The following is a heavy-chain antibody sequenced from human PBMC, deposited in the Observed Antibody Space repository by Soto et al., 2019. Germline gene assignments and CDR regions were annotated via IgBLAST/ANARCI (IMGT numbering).Heavy chain of an antibody. Sequence: QVQLVQSGAEVKKPGSSVKVSCKASGGTFSSYGISWVRQAPGQGLEWMGGIIPIIGTANYAQKFQGRVTITADESTSTAYMELSSLRSEDTAVYYCARPTYYDFWSGYQTGYYYYGMDVWGQGTTVIVSS. V-gene: IGHV1-69*12. CDR2: IIPIIGTA. CDR1: GGTFSSYG. CDR3: ARPTYYDFWSGYQTGYYYYGMDV. D-gene: IGHD3-3*01. J-gene: IGHJ6*02.